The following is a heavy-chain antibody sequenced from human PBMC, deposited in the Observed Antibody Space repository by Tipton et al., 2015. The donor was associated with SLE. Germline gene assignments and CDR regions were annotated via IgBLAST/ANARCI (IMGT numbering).Heavy chain of an antibody. CDR2: FIHSETT. Sequence: TLSLTCAVDGASFSDYYWMWVRQPPGKGLEWIGEFIHSETTNYNPSLKSRVTISVDTSKNELSLRMTSVTAADTAVYYCARGYDSTRGLLGWFFDYWGQGTLVTVSS. V-gene: IGHV4-34*01. CDR3: ARGYDSTRGLLGWFFDY. D-gene: IGHD3-22*01. CDR1: GASFSDYY. J-gene: IGHJ4*02.